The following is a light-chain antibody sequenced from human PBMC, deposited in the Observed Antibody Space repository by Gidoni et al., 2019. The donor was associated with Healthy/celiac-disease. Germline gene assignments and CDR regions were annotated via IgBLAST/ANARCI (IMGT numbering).Light chain of an antibody. V-gene: IGKV3-20*01. CDR3: QQYGSSFGT. J-gene: IGKJ1*01. Sequence: ELVLTQSPGTLSLSPGERATLSCRASQSVSSSYLAWYQQKPGQAPRLLIYGASSRATGIPDRFSGSGSGTDFTLTISRLEPEDFAVYYCQQYGSSFGTFGQGTKVEIK. CDR1: QSVSSSY. CDR2: GAS.